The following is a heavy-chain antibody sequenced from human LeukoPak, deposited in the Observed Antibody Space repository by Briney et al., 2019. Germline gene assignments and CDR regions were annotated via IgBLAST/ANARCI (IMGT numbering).Heavy chain of an antibody. J-gene: IGHJ4*02. CDR3: ARTRYSYGSAFDY. Sequence: GGSLRLSCAASGFTFSDYYMTWIRQAPGEGLEWVSSISSSGTTIYYADSVKGRFTISRDDAKYSLYLQMNSLRAEDTAVYYCARTRYSYGSAFDYWGQGTLVTVSS. CDR2: ISSSGTTI. CDR1: GFTFSDYY. V-gene: IGHV3-11*04. D-gene: IGHD5-18*01.